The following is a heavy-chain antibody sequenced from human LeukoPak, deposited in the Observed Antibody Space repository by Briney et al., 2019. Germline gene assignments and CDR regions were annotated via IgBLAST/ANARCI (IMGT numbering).Heavy chain of an antibody. V-gene: IGHV1-69*05. J-gene: IGHJ4*02. CDR1: GYTFTDYH. D-gene: IGHD3-16*01. Sequence: ASVKVSCKASGYTFTDYHMHWVRQAPGQGLEWMGGIIPIFGTANYAQKFQGRVTITTDESTSTAYMELSSLRSEDTAVYYCASRGGDPHFDYWGQGTLVTVSS. CDR2: IIPIFGTA. CDR3: ASRGGDPHFDY.